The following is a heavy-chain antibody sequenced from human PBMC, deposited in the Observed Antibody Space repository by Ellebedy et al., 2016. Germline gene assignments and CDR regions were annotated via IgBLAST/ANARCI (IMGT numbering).Heavy chain of an antibody. CDR2: IFYSGST. J-gene: IGHJ4*02. D-gene: IGHD6-6*01. CDR3: ARDVSLYSSSPSFDF. CDR1: GGSISGNY. Sequence: SETLSLXCTVSGGSISGNYWSWIRQPPGKGLEWIGYIFYSGSTNYNPSLKSRLTMSVDTSKNQFSLKLTSVTAADTAVYYCARDVSLYSSSPSFDFWGQGTLVTVSS. V-gene: IGHV4-59*01.